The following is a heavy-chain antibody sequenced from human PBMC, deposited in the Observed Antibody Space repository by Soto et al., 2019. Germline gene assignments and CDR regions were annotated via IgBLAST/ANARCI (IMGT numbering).Heavy chain of an antibody. CDR3: ARDRFYLELRFNWFDP. CDR2: ISAYNGNT. CDR1: GYTFTSYG. Sequence: GASGKVSCKASGYTFTSYGISWVRQAPGQGLEWMGWISAYNGNTNYAQKLQGRVTMTTDTSTSTAYMELRSLRSDDTAVYYCARDRFYLELRFNWFDPWGQGTLVTVSS. J-gene: IGHJ5*02. D-gene: IGHD1-7*01. V-gene: IGHV1-18*01.